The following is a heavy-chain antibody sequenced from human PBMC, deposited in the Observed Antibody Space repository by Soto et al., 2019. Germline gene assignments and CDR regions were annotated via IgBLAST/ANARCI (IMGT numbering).Heavy chain of an antibody. V-gene: IGHV3-30*18. CDR3: AKEQGIAVAGTVYFQH. J-gene: IGHJ1*01. CDR1: GFTFSSYG. CDR2: ISYDGSNK. Sequence: QVQLVESGGGVVQPGRSLRLSCAASGFTFSSYGMHWVRQAPGKGLEWVAVISYDGSNKYYADSVKGRFTISRDNSKNPLYLQMNSLRAEDTAVYYCAKEQGIAVAGTVYFQHWGQGTLVTVSS. D-gene: IGHD6-19*01.